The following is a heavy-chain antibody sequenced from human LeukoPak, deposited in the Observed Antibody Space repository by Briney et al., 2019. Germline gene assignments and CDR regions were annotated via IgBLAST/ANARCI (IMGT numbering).Heavy chain of an antibody. CDR3: ARDLYDSSGYYHYHGGY. V-gene: IGHV1-18*01. J-gene: IGHJ4*02. Sequence: ASVKVSCKASGGTFSSYGISWVRQAPGQGLEWMGWISAYNGNTNYAQKLQGRVTMITDTSTSTAYMELRSLRSDDTAVYYCARDLYDSSGYYHYHGGYWGQGTLVTVSS. CDR2: ISAYNGNT. CDR1: GGTFSSYG. D-gene: IGHD3-22*01.